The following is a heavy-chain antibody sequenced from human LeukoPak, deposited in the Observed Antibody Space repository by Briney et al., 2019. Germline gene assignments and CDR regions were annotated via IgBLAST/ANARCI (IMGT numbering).Heavy chain of an antibody. CDR2: IYYSGST. D-gene: IGHD3-9*01. CDR3: ARAGASGKYDILTGYYLDY. J-gene: IGHJ4*02. CDR1: GGSLSSGSYY. Sequence: LADTLTVTCTVSGGSLSSGSYYWSWIRPPPGKVLEWIGYIYYSGSTNYNHSLKSRITISVDTSKNQFSLKLSSVTAADTAVYYCARAGASGKYDILTGYYLDYWGQGTLVTDSS. V-gene: IGHV4-61*01.